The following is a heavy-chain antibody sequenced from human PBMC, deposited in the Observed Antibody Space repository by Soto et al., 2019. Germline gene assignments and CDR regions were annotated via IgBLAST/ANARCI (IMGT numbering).Heavy chain of an antibody. D-gene: IGHD3-10*01. Sequence: PSETLSLTCAVSGYSISSSNWWGWIRQPPGKGLEWIGYIYYSGGTYYNPSLKSRVTMSVGTSKNQFSLKLSSVTAVDTAVYYCARDYYGSRGAFDIWGQGTMVTVSS. CDR3: ARDYYGSRGAFDI. CDR1: GYSISSSNW. CDR2: IYYSGGT. V-gene: IGHV4-28*03. J-gene: IGHJ3*02.